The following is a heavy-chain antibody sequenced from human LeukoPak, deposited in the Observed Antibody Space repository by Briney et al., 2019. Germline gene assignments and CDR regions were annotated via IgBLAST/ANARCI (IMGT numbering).Heavy chain of an antibody. Sequence: SETLSLTCAVYGGSFSGYYRSWIRQPPGKGLEWIGEINHSGSTNYNPSLKSRVTISVDTCKNQFSLKLSSVTAADTAVYYCARFSIAVAGGDSWGQGTLVTVSS. CDR2: INHSGST. D-gene: IGHD6-19*01. J-gene: IGHJ4*02. CDR3: ARFSIAVAGGDS. V-gene: IGHV4-34*01. CDR1: GGSFSGYY.